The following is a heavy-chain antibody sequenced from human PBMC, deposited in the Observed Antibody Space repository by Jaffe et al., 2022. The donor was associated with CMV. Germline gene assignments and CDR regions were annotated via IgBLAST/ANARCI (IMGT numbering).Heavy chain of an antibody. V-gene: IGHV1-3*01. CDR2: INAGNGNT. CDR1: GYTFTSYA. Sequence: QVQLVQSGAEVKKPGASVKVSCKASGYTFTSYAMHWVRQAPGQRLEWMGWINAGNGNTKYSQKFQGRVTITRDTSASTAYMELSSLRSEDTAVYYCAREHYSSSWYIGGWFDPWGQGTLVTVSS. CDR3: AREHYSSSWYIGGWFDP. D-gene: IGHD6-13*01. J-gene: IGHJ5*02.